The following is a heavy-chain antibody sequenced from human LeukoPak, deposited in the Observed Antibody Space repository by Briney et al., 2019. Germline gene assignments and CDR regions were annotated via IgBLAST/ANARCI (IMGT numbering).Heavy chain of an antibody. V-gene: IGHV4-4*07. CDR2: ISTSGIT. CDR3: AREASIAAAGWISDY. CDR1: GGSINSNY. J-gene: IGHJ4*02. D-gene: IGHD6-13*01. Sequence: SETLSITCTVSGGSINSNYWTWIRQPAGKGLEWIGRISTSGITNYSPSLKSRVTISLDKSKNQFSLILASVTAADTALYYCAREASIAAAGWISDYWGQGTLVTVSS.